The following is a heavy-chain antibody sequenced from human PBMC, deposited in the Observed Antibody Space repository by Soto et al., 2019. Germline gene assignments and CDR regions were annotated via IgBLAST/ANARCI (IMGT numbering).Heavy chain of an antibody. CDR2: IIPIFGTA. J-gene: IGHJ4*02. D-gene: IGHD7-27*01. CDR3: AREIGAPTGDGPQGFDY. V-gene: IGHV1-69*13. CDR1: GGTFSSYA. Sequence: ASVKVSCKASGGTFSSYAISWVRQAPGQGLEWMGGIIPIFGTANYAQKFQGRVTITADESTSTAYMELSSLRSEDTAVYYCAREIGAPTGDGPQGFDYWGQGTLVTVSS.